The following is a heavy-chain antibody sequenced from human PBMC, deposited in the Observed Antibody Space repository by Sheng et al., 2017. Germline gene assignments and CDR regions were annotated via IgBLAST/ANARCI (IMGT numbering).Heavy chain of an antibody. CDR2: IIPIFGTA. J-gene: IGHJ6*02. CDR3: AITFVGYSGRYYYYGMDV. CDR1: GGTLSNSV. D-gene: IGHD5-12*01. Sequence: QVQLVQSGAEMRKPGSSVNVSCTTSGGTLSNSVFGWARQAPGQGLEWMGGIIPIFGTANYAQKFQGRVTITADESTSTAYMELSSLRSEDTAVYYCAITFVGYSGRYYYYGMDVWGQGP. V-gene: IGHV1-69*13.